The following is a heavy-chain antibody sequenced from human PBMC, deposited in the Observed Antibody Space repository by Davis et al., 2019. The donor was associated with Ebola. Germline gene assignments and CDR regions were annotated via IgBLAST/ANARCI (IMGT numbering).Heavy chain of an antibody. D-gene: IGHD3-9*01. V-gene: IGHV3-7*01. Sequence: GESLKISCAASGFTFSSYSMNWVRQAPGKGLEWVANIKQDGSEKYYVDSVKGRFTISRDNAKNTLYLQMNSLRAEDTAVYYCARGVLTGYYEFDYWGQGTLVTVSS. CDR2: IKQDGSEK. CDR1: GFTFSSYS. J-gene: IGHJ4*02. CDR3: ARGVLTGYYEFDY.